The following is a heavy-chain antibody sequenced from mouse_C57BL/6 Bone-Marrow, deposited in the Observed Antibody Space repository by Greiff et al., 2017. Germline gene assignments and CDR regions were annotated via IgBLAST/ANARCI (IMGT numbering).Heavy chain of an antibody. Sequence: VHVKQSGAELVRPGASVKLSCTASGFNIKDDYMHWVKQRPEQGLEWIGWIDPENGDTEYASMFQGKATITADTSSNTAYLQLSSLTSEDTAVYYCTTLTTVVAHWYFDVWGTGTTVTVSS. CDR2: IDPENGDT. D-gene: IGHD1-1*01. V-gene: IGHV14-4*01. J-gene: IGHJ1*03. CDR3: TTLTTVVAHWYFDV. CDR1: GFNIKDDY.